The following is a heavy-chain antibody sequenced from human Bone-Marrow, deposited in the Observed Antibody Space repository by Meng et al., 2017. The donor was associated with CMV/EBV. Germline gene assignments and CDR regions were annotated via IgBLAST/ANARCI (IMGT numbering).Heavy chain of an antibody. CDR1: GFTFSNDW. Sequence: GESLKISCAASGFTFSNDWMTWVRQAPGKGLEWVANINQDGSEKYYVDSVKGRFTISRDNAKKSVYLQMSSLRGDDAGVYFCARDVGGYGGYDWEVGMGVWGERTTVTVSS. D-gene: IGHD5-12*01. V-gene: IGHV3-7*01. CDR2: INQDGSEK. J-gene: IGHJ6*04. CDR3: ARDVGGYGGYDWEVGMGV.